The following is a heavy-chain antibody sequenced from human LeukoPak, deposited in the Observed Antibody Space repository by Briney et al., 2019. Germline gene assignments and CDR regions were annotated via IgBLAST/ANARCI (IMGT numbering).Heavy chain of an antibody. CDR3: ASTLGYCSSSSCQIFDY. Sequence: PRGSLRLSCAASGFTVSSNYMSWVRQAPGKGLEWVSVINSGGRTYYADSVKGRFTISRDNAKNSLYLQMNSLRAEDTAVYYCASTLGYCSSSSCQIFDYWGQGTLVTVSS. V-gene: IGHV3-53*01. D-gene: IGHD2-15*01. CDR1: GFTVSSNY. CDR2: INSGGRT. J-gene: IGHJ4*02.